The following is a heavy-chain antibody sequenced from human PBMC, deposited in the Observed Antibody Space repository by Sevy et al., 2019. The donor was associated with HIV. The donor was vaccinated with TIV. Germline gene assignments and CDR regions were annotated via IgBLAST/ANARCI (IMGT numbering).Heavy chain of an antibody. J-gene: IGHJ4*02. CDR2: IYYSGST. V-gene: IGHV4-39*01. CDR1: GGSISSSSYY. Sequence: SKTLSLTCTVSGGSISSSSYYWGWIRQLPGKGLEWIGRIYYSGSTYYNPSLKSRVTISVDTSKNQFSLKLSSVTAADPGVDYCARGRLLAAAGSTGYTPASDGFDYWGQGTLVTVSS. D-gene: IGHD6-13*01. CDR3: ARGRLLAAAGSTGYTPASDGFDY.